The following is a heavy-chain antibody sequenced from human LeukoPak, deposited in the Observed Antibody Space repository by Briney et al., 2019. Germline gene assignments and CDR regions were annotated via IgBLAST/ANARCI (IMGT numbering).Heavy chain of an antibody. J-gene: IGHJ4*02. CDR3: ARGWFGGPPPSN. D-gene: IGHD3-10*01. CDR1: GGSISSYY. CDR2: IYYSGST. V-gene: IGHV4-59*01. Sequence: SEALSLTCTVSGGSISSYYWSWIRQPPGKGLEWIGYIYYSGSTNYNPSLKSRVTISVDTSKNQFSLKLSSVTAADTAVYYCARGWFGGPPPSNWGQGTLVTVSS.